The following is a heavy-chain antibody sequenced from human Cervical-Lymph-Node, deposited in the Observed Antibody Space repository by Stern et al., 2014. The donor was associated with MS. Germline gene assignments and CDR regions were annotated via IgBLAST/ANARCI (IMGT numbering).Heavy chain of an antibody. V-gene: IGHV3-11*01. D-gene: IGHD2/OR15-2a*01. CDR2: MGDSDRTI. Sequence: VQLVESGGGLVKPGGSLRLSCAASGFTFSDNFMSWIRLSPGKGLEWLSYMGDSDRTISYADSVKGRFTISRDNAKNSLDLQINGWRAEDSAVYSCARGGFYAPFDSWGQGTWSPSPQ. CDR3: ARGGFYAPFDS. CDR1: GFTFSDNF. J-gene: IGHJ4*02.